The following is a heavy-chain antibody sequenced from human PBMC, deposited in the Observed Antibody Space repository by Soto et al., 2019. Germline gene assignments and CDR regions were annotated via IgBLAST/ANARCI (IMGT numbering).Heavy chain of an antibody. J-gene: IGHJ6*02. CDR3: ARLYCSGGSCYSRMDV. V-gene: IGHV5-10-1*01. Sequence: GESLKISCNGSGYSFTSYWISWVRQMPGKGLEWMGRIDPSDSYTNYSPSFQGHVTISADKSISTAYLQWSSLKASDTAMYYCARLYCSGGSCYSRMDVWGQGTTVTVSS. CDR2: IDPSDSYT. D-gene: IGHD2-15*01. CDR1: GYSFTSYW.